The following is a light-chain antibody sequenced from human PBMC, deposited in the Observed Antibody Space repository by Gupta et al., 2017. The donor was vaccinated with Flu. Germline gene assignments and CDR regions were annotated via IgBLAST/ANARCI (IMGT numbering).Light chain of an antibody. J-gene: IGKJ5*01. CDR1: QSVGSY. Sequence: EIVLTQSPATLSLSPGERATLSCRASQSVGSYLAWYQQKPGQAPRLLIYDASNRATGIPARFSGSGSGTDFTLTISSLEPEDFAVYYCQQSITFGQGTRLEIK. CDR3: QQSIT. V-gene: IGKV3-11*01. CDR2: DAS.